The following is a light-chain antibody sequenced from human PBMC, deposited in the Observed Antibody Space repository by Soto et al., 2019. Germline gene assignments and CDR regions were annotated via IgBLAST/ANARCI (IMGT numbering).Light chain of an antibody. CDR2: VAS. CDR3: QQSYSTAWT. V-gene: IGKV1-39*01. CDR1: QSIGSY. Sequence: IQMTQSPSSLSASVGDRVTMTCRASQSIGSYVNWYQEKPGEAPKVLIFVASSLQSGVPSRFSGSGSGTDFTLTISSLQPEDFATYYCQQSYSTAWTFGQGTKVDIK. J-gene: IGKJ1*01.